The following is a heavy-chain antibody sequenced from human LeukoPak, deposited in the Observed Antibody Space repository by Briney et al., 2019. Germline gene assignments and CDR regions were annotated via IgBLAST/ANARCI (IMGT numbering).Heavy chain of an antibody. D-gene: IGHD2-2*01. J-gene: IGHJ4*02. CDR2: ISSSISYI. CDR3: ARSRRNIVVVPAPDY. CDR1: GFTFSSYS. Sequence: GGSLRLSCEASGFTFSSYSMNWVRQAPGKGLEWVSSISSSISYIYYADSVKGRFTISRDNAKNSLYLQMNSLRAEDTAVYYCARSRRNIVVVPAPDYWGQGTLVTVSS. V-gene: IGHV3-21*01.